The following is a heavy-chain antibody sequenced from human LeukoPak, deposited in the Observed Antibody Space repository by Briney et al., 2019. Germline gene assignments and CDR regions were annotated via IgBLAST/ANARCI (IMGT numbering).Heavy chain of an antibody. J-gene: IGHJ4*02. Sequence: PSETLSLTCTVSGGSISSSSYYWGWIRQPPGKGLEWIGCIYHSGNTYYNPSLKSRVTISVDTSKNQFSLKLSSVTAADTAVYYCARAHCGGDCYSRSIGNFDYWGQGTLVTVSS. D-gene: IGHD2-21*02. CDR3: ARAHCGGDCYSRSIGNFDY. V-gene: IGHV4-39*01. CDR2: IYHSGNT. CDR1: GGSISSSSYY.